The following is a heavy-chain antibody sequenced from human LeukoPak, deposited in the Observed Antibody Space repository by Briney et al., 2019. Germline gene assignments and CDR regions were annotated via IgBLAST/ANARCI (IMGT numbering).Heavy chain of an antibody. Sequence: GGSLRLSCAASGFTFSSYWMSWVRQAPGKGLEWVANIKQDGSEKYYVDSVKGQFTISRDNAKNSLYLQMNSLRAEDTAVYYCARGYCSSTSCYVGAFDIWGQGTMVTVSS. J-gene: IGHJ3*02. V-gene: IGHV3-7*01. CDR1: GFTFSSYW. CDR3: ARGYCSSTSCYVGAFDI. D-gene: IGHD2-2*01. CDR2: IKQDGSEK.